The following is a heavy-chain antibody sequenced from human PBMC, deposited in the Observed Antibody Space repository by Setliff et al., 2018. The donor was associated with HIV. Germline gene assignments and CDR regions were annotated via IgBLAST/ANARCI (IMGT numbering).Heavy chain of an antibody. CDR3: ARSHYYYYYMDV. Sequence: PGGSLRLSCAASVLTFSSYSMNWVRQAPGKGLEWVSSISSSFSYIYYADSVKGRFTISRDNAKNSLYLQMNSLRAEDTAVYYCARSHYYYYYMDVWGKGTTVTVSS. CDR2: ISSSFSYI. CDR1: VLTFSSYS. V-gene: IGHV3-21*01. J-gene: IGHJ6*03.